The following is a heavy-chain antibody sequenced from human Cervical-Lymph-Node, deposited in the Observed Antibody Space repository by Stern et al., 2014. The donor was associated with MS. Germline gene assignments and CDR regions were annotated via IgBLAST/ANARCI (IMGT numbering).Heavy chain of an antibody. V-gene: IGHV3-21*01. CDR3: ARDRIGCSSAYCYVANDY. CDR1: GFTFNTYT. CDR2: ISSGSESI. Sequence: EVHLVESEGGLVKPGGSLRLSCAASGFTFNTYTMNWVRQAPGKGLEWVSSISSGSESIYYADSVKGRFTISRDNDQNSLYVQMNSLRVEDTAVYYCARDRIGCSSAYCYVANDYWGQGTLVTVSS. J-gene: IGHJ4*02. D-gene: IGHD2-2*01.